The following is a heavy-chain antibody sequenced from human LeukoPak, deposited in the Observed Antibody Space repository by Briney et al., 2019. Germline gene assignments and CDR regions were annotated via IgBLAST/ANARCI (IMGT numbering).Heavy chain of an antibody. CDR3: ATTSRDCSSTSCYVKDY. D-gene: IGHD2-2*01. J-gene: IGHJ4*02. CDR1: GGTFGSYA. Sequence: SVKVSCKASGGTFGSYAISWVRQAPGQGLEWMGGIIPIFGTANYAQKFQGRVTITADESTSTAYMELSSLRSEDTAVYYCATTSRDCSSTSCYVKDYWGQGTLVTVSS. V-gene: IGHV1-69*13. CDR2: IIPIFGTA.